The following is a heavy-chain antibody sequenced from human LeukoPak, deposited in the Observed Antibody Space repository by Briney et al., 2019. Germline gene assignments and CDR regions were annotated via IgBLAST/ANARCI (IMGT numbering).Heavy chain of an antibody. V-gene: IGHV1-18*01. J-gene: IGHJ4*02. CDR2: ISAYNGNT. Sequence: GASVKVSCKASGYTFTSYGISWVRQAPGQGLEWMGWISAYNGNTNYAQKLQGRVTVTRDTSASTAYMELSSLRSEDTAVYYCARDPIGSRWPYYFDYWGQGTLVTVSS. CDR1: GYTFTSYG. D-gene: IGHD6-13*01. CDR3: ARDPIGSRWPYYFDY.